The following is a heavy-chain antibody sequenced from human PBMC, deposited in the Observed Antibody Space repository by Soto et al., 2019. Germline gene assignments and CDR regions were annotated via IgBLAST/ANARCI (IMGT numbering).Heavy chain of an antibody. CDR2: IIPVFDKA. Sequence: QVQLVQSVADVKKPGSSVKVSCKTSGGSFGSSAISWVRQAPAQGLEWMGEIIPVFDKANYAQNFQGRLTITADELTGTVFMELSSLRSEDTAVYFCARLRRDWGDAFDLWGLGTFVTVSS. J-gene: IGHJ3*01. D-gene: IGHD3-16*01. V-gene: IGHV1-69*01. CDR3: ARLRRDWGDAFDL. CDR1: GGSFGSSA.